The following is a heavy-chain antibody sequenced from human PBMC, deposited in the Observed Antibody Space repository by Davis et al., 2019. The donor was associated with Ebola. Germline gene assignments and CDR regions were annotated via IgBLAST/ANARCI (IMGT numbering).Heavy chain of an antibody. J-gene: IGHJ4*02. D-gene: IGHD2-2*01. CDR2: QSGSAAAT. CDR3: ATNCSGATCYSGGDY. V-gene: IGHV3-23*01. Sequence: PGGSLSLSCAASGFTFSNYYMSWVRQAPGKGLEWVSSQSGSAAATYYAASVKGRFTISRDNSKNSLYLDMRSLRADDTAVYYCATNCSGATCYSGGDYWGQGTLVTVSS. CDR1: GFTFSNYY.